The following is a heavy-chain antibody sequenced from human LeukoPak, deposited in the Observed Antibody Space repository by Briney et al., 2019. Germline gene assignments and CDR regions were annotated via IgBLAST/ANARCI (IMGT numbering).Heavy chain of an antibody. CDR2: IYSAGST. Sequence: PGGSLRLSCAASGFTVSSTYMSWVRQAPGKGLEWVSIIYSAGSTYYADSVKGRFTISRDNSKNTLYFQMNSLRAEDTAVYYCAKGHCTNGICWLDWGQGTLVTVSS. CDR3: AKGHCTNGICWLD. CDR1: GFTVSSTY. J-gene: IGHJ4*02. D-gene: IGHD2-8*01. V-gene: IGHV3-53*01.